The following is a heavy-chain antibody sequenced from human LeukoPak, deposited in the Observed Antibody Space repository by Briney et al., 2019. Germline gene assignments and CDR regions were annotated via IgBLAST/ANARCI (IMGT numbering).Heavy chain of an antibody. CDR3: ARYAYGSGSYYQKPFDY. Sequence: SVKVSCKASGYTFTSYDINWVRQATGQGLEWMGWMSPDSGNTGYAQKFQGRVTMTRNTSISTAYMELSSLTSDDTAVYYCARYAYGSGSYYQKPFDYWGQGTLVTVSS. CDR2: MSPDSGNT. D-gene: IGHD3-10*01. J-gene: IGHJ4*01. CDR1: GYTFTSYD. V-gene: IGHV1-8*01.